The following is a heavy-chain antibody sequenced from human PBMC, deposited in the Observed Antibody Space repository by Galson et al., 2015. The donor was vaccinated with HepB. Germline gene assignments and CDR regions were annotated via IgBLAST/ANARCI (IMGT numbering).Heavy chain of an antibody. CDR3: ARDQGLVGGSYAVYGMDV. Sequence: SVKVSCKASGYTFTSYGISWVRQAPGQGLEWMGWISAYNGNTNYAQKLQGRVTMTTDTSTSTAYMELRSLRSDDTAVYYCARDQGLVGGSYAVYGMDVWGQGTTVTVSS. D-gene: IGHD3-16*01. J-gene: IGHJ6*02. V-gene: IGHV1-18*01. CDR2: ISAYNGNT. CDR1: GYTFTSYG.